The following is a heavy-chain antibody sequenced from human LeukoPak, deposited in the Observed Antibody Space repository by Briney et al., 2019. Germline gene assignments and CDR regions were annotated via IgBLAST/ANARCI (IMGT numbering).Heavy chain of an antibody. D-gene: IGHD3-10*01. CDR2: VNHSGST. Sequence: PSETLSLTCAVSNGSFSNYYWNWIRQPPGKGLEWIGEVNHSGSTNYNPSLKSRVTIPADTSKNQFSVKLTSVTAADTAVYYCARRAYYGSGSYLDYWGQGTLVTVS. V-gene: IGHV4-34*01. CDR1: NGSFSNYY. J-gene: IGHJ4*02. CDR3: ARRAYYGSGSYLDY.